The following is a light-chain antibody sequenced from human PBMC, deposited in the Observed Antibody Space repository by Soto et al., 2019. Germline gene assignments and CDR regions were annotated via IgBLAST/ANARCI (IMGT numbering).Light chain of an antibody. CDR2: DDS. J-gene: IGLJ2*01. CDR1: NTGSKS. Sequence: SYELTQPPSVSVAPGQTARITCGGNNTGSKSVHWDQQKPGQAPVLVVYDDSDRPSGIPERFSGSNSGNTATLTISRVEAGDEVDYYCQVWDSSSDRVVFGGGPMLTVL. V-gene: IGLV3-21*02. CDR3: QVWDSSSDRVV.